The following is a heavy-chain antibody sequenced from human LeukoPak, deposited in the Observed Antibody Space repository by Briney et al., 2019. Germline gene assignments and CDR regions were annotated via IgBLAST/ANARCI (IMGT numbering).Heavy chain of an antibody. V-gene: IGHV3-23*01. CDR2: ISGSGGST. CDR3: AKAQGYCSGGSCYPRKVNGRYGMDV. Sequence: GGSLRLSCAASGFTFSSYAMSWVRQAPGKGLEWVSAISGSGGSTYYADSVKGWFTISRDNSKNTLYLQMNSLRAEDTAVYYCAKAQGYCSGGSCYPRKVNGRYGMDVWGQGTTVTVSS. D-gene: IGHD2-15*01. J-gene: IGHJ6*02. CDR1: GFTFSSYA.